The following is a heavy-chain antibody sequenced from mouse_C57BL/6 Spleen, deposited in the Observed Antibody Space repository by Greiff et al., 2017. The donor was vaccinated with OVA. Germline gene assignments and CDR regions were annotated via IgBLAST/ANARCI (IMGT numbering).Heavy chain of an antibody. CDR3: ARDEDYDYGWFAY. V-gene: IGHV5-4*01. CDR1: GFTFSSYA. CDR2: ISDGGSYT. D-gene: IGHD2-4*01. J-gene: IGHJ3*01. Sequence: EVHLVESGGGLVKPGGSLKLSCAASGFTFSSYAMSWVRQTPEKRLAWVATISDGGSYTYYPDNVKGRFTISRDNAKNNLYLQMSHLKSEDTAMYYCARDEDYDYGWFAYWGQGTLVTVSA.